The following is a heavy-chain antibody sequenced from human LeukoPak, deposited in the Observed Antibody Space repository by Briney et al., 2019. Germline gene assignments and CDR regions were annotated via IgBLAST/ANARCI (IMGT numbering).Heavy chain of an antibody. Sequence: PSETLSLTCTVSGGSISSSSYYWGWIRQPPGKGLEWIGSIYYSGSTYYNPSLKSRVTISVDTSKNQFSLKLSSVTAADTAVYYCARGDGGYDWGAYYYYYYMDVWGKGTTVTISS. V-gene: IGHV4-39*07. D-gene: IGHD5-12*01. CDR1: GGSISSSSYY. J-gene: IGHJ6*03. CDR3: ARGDGGYDWGAYYYYYYMDV. CDR2: IYYSGST.